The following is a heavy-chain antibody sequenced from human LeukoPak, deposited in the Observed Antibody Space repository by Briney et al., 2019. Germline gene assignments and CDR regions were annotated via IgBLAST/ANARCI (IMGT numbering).Heavy chain of an antibody. J-gene: IGHJ4*02. Sequence: SVKVSRKASGGTFSSYAISWVRQAPGQGLEWMGGIIPIFGTANYAQKFQGRVTITADESTSTAYMELSSLRSEDTAVYYCARAWYYDSSGSLDYFDYWGQGTLVTVSS. CDR2: IIPIFGTA. D-gene: IGHD3-22*01. CDR1: GGTFSSYA. V-gene: IGHV1-69*13. CDR3: ARAWYYDSSGSLDYFDY.